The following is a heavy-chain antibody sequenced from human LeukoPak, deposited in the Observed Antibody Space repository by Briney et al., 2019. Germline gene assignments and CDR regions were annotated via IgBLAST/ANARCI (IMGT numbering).Heavy chain of an antibody. D-gene: IGHD6-13*01. V-gene: IGHV1-8*02. Sequence: ASVKVSCKASGYTFTGYYMHWVRQATGQGLEWMGWMNPNSGNTGYAQKFQGRVTMTRNTSISTAYMELSSLRSEDTAVYYCARGFDSSSDYWGQGTLVTVSS. CDR1: GYTFTGYY. CDR3: ARGFDSSSDY. CDR2: MNPNSGNT. J-gene: IGHJ4*02.